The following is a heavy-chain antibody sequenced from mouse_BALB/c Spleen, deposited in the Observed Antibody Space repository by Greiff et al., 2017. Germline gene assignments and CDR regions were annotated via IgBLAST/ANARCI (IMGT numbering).Heavy chain of an antibody. J-gene: IGHJ3*01. CDR3: ARVLYYGSSSFAY. CDR1: GFTFTDYY. Sequence: EVKLQESGGGLVQPGGSLRLSCATSGFTFTDYYMSWVRQPPGKALEWLGFIRNKANGYTTEYSASVKGRFTISRDNSQSILYLQMNTLRAEDSATYYCARVLYYGSSSFAYWGQGTLVTVSA. V-gene: IGHV7-3*02. CDR2: IRNKANGYTT. D-gene: IGHD1-1*01.